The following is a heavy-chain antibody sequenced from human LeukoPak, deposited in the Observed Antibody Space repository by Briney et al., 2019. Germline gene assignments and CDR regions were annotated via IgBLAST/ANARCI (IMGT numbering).Heavy chain of an antibody. CDR1: GYSFTNYW. V-gene: IGHV5-51*01. Sequence: GESLKVSCKASGYSFTNYWIGWGRQMPGTGLEWMAIVYPVDSDTRYSPSFRGQVTISADKSISTAYLQWNSLKASDPAMYYCARPGRGYCSGASCTETTGDFDIWGQGTMVTVSS. CDR3: ARPGRGYCSGASCTETTGDFDI. J-gene: IGHJ3*02. D-gene: IGHD2-15*01. CDR2: VYPVDSDT.